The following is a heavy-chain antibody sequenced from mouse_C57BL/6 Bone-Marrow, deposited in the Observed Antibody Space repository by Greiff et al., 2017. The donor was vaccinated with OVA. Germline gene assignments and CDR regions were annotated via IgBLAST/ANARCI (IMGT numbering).Heavy chain of an antibody. J-gene: IGHJ1*03. Sequence: VQLQQSGAELVKPGASVKMSCKASGYTFTSYWITWVKQRPGQGLEWIGDIYPGSGSTNYNEKFKSKATLTVDTSSSTAYMQLSSLTSEDSAVYYCARGGITTPWYFDVWGTGTTVTVSS. CDR3: ARGGITTPWYFDV. V-gene: IGHV1-55*01. CDR2: IYPGSGST. D-gene: IGHD1-1*01. CDR1: GYTFTSYW.